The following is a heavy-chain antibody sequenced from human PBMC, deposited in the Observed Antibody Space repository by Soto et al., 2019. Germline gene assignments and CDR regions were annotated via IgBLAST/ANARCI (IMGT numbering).Heavy chain of an antibody. J-gene: IGHJ4*02. CDR3: ARPGGAFVLPRDY. V-gene: IGHV4-39*01. Sequence: PSETLSLTCTVSGASIDSSAYYWAWIRQPPGKGLEWIGSIFYSGTAYYNPSLAGRVSMSVDTSKNQFSLKLNSVSAADTAVYFCARPGGAFVLPRDYWGPGTLVTVSS. CDR2: IFYSGTA. CDR1: GASIDSSAYY. D-gene: IGHD2-15*01.